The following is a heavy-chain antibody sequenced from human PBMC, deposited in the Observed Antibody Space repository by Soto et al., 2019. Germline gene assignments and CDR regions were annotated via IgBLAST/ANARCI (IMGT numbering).Heavy chain of an antibody. Sequence: ASVKVSCKAPGYTFTGDYMHWVRQAPGQGLEWMGWINPNSGATMYTQKFQGRVTMTRDTSIRTAYMELSSLRSDATAVYYCARHGDIVGAWGNWRQGTLVTVSS. D-gene: IGHD1-26*01. J-gene: IGHJ4*02. V-gene: IGHV1-2*02. CDR3: ARHGDIVGAWGN. CDR2: INPNSGAT. CDR1: GYTFTGDY.